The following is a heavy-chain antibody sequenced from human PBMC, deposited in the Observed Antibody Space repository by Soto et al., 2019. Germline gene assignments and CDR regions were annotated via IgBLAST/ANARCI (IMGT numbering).Heavy chain of an antibody. CDR2: ISWNSATL. Sequence: EVQLVESGGGLVQPGGSVRLSCVGSGFIFEDFAMNWVRLVPGKGLEWVSGISWNSATLAYADSVKGRFIVSRDNAKNILYLQMNSLRPEDAALYYCAKDVGSYYYDTSAYLYDYWGQGTLVTVSS. J-gene: IGHJ4*02. CDR3: AKDVGSYYYDTSAYLYDY. D-gene: IGHD3-22*01. V-gene: IGHV3-9*01. CDR1: GFIFEDFA.